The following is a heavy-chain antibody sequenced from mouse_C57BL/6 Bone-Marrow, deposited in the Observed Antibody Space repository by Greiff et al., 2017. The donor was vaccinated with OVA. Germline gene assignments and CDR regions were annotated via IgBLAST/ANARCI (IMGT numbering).Heavy chain of an antibody. CDR3: ARPIAYYYGSSYYFDY. D-gene: IGHD1-1*01. V-gene: IGHV1-9*01. Sequence: QESGAELMKPGASVKLSCKATGYTFTGYWIEWVKQRPGHGLEWIGEILPGSGSTNYNEKFKGKATFTADTSSNTAYMQLSSLTTEDSAIYYCARPIAYYYGSSYYFDYWGQGTTLTVSS. CDR1: GYTFTGYW. J-gene: IGHJ2*01. CDR2: ILPGSGST.